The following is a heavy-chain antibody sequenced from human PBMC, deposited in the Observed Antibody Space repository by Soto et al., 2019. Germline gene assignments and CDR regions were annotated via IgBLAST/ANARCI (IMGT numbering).Heavy chain of an antibody. CDR1: GFTFSTAW. Sequence: EVQLVGSGGGLVKPGGSLRLSCAASGFTFSTAWMTWVRQAPGKGLEWVGRIKRKSDGGTIDYAAPVKDRFTISRDDSKNTLYLQMNSLKTEDTAVYFCTTISGYDTSWDHWGQGTLVTVSS. D-gene: IGHD5-12*01. CDR2: IKRKSDGGTI. J-gene: IGHJ4*02. V-gene: IGHV3-15*01. CDR3: TTISGYDTSWDH.